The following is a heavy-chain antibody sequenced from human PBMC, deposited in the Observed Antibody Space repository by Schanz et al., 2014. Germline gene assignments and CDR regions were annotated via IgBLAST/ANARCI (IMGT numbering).Heavy chain of an antibody. D-gene: IGHD4-17*01. Sequence: MQLVESGGGLVKPGGSLRLSCAASGFTFSNYWMHWVRQAPGKGLVWVSRINGDGSRTAYADSVKGRFTISRDNSKNTVYLQMNTLRAEDTAVYYCARKMKLGVYGGKGHDSLDIWGQGTMVTVSS. CDR1: GFTFSNYW. V-gene: IGHV3-74*02. CDR3: ARKMKLGVYGGKGHDSLDI. J-gene: IGHJ3*02. CDR2: INGDGSRT.